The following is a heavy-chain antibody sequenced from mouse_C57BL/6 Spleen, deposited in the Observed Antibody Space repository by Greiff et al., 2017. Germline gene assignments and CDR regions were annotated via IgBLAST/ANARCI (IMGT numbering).Heavy chain of an antibody. D-gene: IGHD1-1*02. CDR3: ARGGGRRAMDY. Sequence: QVQLQQSGAELVRPGTSVKLSCKASGYTFTSYWMHWVKQRPGQGLEWIGVIDPSDSYTNYNQKFKGKATLTVDTSSSTAYMQLSSLTSEDSAVYYCARGGGRRAMDYWGQGTSVTVAS. CDR2: IDPSDSYT. V-gene: IGHV1-59*01. J-gene: IGHJ4*01. CDR1: GYTFTSYW.